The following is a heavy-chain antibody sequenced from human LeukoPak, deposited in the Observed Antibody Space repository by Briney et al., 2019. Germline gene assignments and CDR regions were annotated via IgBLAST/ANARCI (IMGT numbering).Heavy chain of an antibody. CDR3: AREEMTTVSASYYFFALDA. D-gene: IGHD4-11*01. Sequence: GGSLRLSCEASGFTVSSNYMTWVRQAPGKGLEWLSVMYSGGITYHADSVKGRFTISRDNSKNTLYLQMNSLRPDDTAVYYCAREEMTTVSASYYFFALDAWGQGATVTVSS. CDR2: MYSGGIT. J-gene: IGHJ6*02. CDR1: GFTVSSNY. V-gene: IGHV3-66*02.